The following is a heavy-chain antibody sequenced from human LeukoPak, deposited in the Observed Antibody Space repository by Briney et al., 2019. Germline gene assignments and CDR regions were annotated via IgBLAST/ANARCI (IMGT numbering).Heavy chain of an antibody. CDR1: GFTASSHE. CDR3: AKDHIAVAGAHFDY. V-gene: IGHV3-23*01. CDR2: ISGSGGST. J-gene: IGHJ4*02. Sequence: GGSLRLSCVGSGFTASSHEMNWVRRAPGKGLEWVSAISGSGGSTYYADSVKGRFTISRDNSKNTLYLQMNSLRAEDTAVYYCAKDHIAVAGAHFDYWGQGTLVTVSS. D-gene: IGHD6-19*01.